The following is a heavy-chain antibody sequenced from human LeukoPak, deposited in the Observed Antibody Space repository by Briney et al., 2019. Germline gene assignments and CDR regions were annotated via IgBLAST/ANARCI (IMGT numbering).Heavy chain of an antibody. J-gene: IGHJ5*02. V-gene: IGHV4-39*07. CDR1: GGSISSSSYY. CDR3: ARDGLGDSSGYYYSWFDP. Sequence: PSETLSLTCTVSGGSISSSSYYWGWIRQPPGKGLEWIGSIYYSGSPYYNPSLKSRVTISVDTSKNQFSLKLSSVTAADTAVYYCARDGLGDSSGYYYSWFDPWGQGTLVTVSS. CDR2: IYYSGSP. D-gene: IGHD3-22*01.